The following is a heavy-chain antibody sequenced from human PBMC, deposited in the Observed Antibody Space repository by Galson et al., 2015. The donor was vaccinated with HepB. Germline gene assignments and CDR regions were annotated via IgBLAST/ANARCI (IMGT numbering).Heavy chain of an antibody. CDR3: AVDTEGYYEP. CDR2: IVVGSGNT. D-gene: IGHD3-22*01. J-gene: IGHJ4*02. CDR1: GYTFTRYD. Sequence: SVKVSCKASGYTFTRYDINWVRQATGQGLEWMGWIVVGSGNTNYAQKFQERVTITRDMSTSTAYMELSSLRSEDTAVYYCAVDTEGYYEPWGQGTLVTVSS. V-gene: IGHV1-58*02.